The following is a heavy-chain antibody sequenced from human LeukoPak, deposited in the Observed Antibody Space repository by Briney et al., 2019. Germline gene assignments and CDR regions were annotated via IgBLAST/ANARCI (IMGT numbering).Heavy chain of an antibody. CDR3: ARDSDYYYYGMDV. J-gene: IGHJ6*02. V-gene: IGHV1-69*04. CDR1: GGTFSSYA. CDR2: IIPILGIA. Sequence: SVKVSCKASGGTFSSYAISWVRQAPGQGLEWMGRIIPILGIANYAQKFQGRVTITADKSTSTAYMELSSLRSEDTAVYYCARDSDYYYYGMDVWGQGTTVTVSS. D-gene: IGHD3-10*01.